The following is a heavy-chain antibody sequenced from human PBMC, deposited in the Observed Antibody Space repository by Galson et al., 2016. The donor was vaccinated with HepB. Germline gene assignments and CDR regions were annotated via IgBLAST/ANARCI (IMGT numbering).Heavy chain of an antibody. V-gene: IGHV3-48*01. CDR2: ISGSSHSI. CDR3: ARARGSTTSCYGY. D-gene: IGHD2-2*01. J-gene: IGHJ4*02. Sequence: LRLSCAASGFIFSSYSMNWVRQAPGKGLEWVSYISGSSHSIYYADSVKGRFTISRDNAKDTVYLQMNSLRAEDTAIYYRARARGSTTSCYGYWGQGTLVTVSS. CDR1: GFIFSSYS.